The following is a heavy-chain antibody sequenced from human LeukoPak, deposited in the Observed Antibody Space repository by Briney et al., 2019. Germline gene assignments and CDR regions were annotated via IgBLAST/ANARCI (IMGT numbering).Heavy chain of an antibody. J-gene: IGHJ4*02. Sequence: SPTLFLTCASSGDSVSSNSVASNWIGQSPSRGLEWLGRTYYSSKWYNDYAAYVKSRITVNPDTSKTQFSLQLNAVTPEDTAVYCCARDQTGSSRIFDYWGQGIMVTVSS. CDR2: TYYSSKWYN. CDR3: ARDQTGSSRIFDY. D-gene: IGHD2-2*01. CDR1: GDSVSSNSVA. V-gene: IGHV6-1*01.